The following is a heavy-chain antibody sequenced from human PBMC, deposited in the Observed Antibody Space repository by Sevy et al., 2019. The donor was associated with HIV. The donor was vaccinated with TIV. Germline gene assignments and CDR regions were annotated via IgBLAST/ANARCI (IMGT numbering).Heavy chain of an antibody. D-gene: IGHD6-13*01. CDR1: GGTFSSYA. J-gene: IGHJ6*03. CDR2: IIPIFGTA. CDR3: ARGGGIAQHYYYYYMDV. Sequence: ASVKVSCKASGGTFSSYAISWVRQAPGQGLEWMGGIIPIFGTANYAQKFQGRVTITADESTSTVHMELSSLRSEDTAVYYCARGGGIAQHYYYYYMDVWGKGTTVTVSS. V-gene: IGHV1-69*13.